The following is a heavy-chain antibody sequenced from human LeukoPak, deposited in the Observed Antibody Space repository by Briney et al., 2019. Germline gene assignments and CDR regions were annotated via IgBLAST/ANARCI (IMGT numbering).Heavy chain of an antibody. J-gene: IGHJ4*02. CDR2: INWSGGST. V-gene: IGHV3-20*04. Sequence: GGSLRLSCAASGFTFNDYCMSWVRQAPGKGLEWVSGINWSGGSTAYADSVKGRLTISRDNTKNSLYLQMNSLRAEDTALYYRASAGQSYSSGCRDQCDYSGQGTLVTVSS. D-gene: IGHD6-19*01. CDR3: ASAGQSYSSGCRDQCDY. CDR1: GFTFNDYC.